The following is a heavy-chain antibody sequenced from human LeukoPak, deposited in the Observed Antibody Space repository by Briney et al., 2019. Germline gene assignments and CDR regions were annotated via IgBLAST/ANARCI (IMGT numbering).Heavy chain of an antibody. V-gene: IGHV4-34*01. CDR1: GGSFSGYY. CDR2: INHSGST. CDR3: ARPPFNWNDANYYYYMDV. D-gene: IGHD1-1*01. J-gene: IGHJ6*03. Sequence: PSETLSLTCAVYGGSFSGYYWSWIRQPPGKGLEWIGEINHSGSTNYNPSLKSRVTISVDTSKNQFSLKLSSVTAADTAVYYCARPPFNWNDANYYYYMDVWGKGTTVTVSS.